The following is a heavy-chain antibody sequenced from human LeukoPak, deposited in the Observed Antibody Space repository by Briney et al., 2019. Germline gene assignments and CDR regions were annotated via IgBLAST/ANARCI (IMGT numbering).Heavy chain of an antibody. D-gene: IGHD6-13*01. V-gene: IGHV3-21*01. CDR1: GFTFSSYA. CDR3: ARGYSSSWYRFDY. J-gene: IGHJ4*02. Sequence: PGGSLRLSCAASGFTFSSYAMSWVRQAPGKGLEWVSSISSSSSYIYYADSVKGRFTIPRDNAKNSLYLQMNSLRAEDTAVYYCARGYSSSWYRFDYWGQGTLVTVSS. CDR2: ISSSSSYI.